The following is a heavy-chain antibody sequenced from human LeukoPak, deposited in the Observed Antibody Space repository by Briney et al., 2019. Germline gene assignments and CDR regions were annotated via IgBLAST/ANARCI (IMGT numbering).Heavy chain of an antibody. Sequence: GGSLRLSCAASGFTFSRTWMHWVRHAPGKGLVCVSRINSDGTSTVYADSVKGRFTISRDNAKNTVYLQMSGLRADDTAVYYCARDNYYSIDYWGQGTLVTVSS. CDR3: ARDNYYSIDY. CDR2: INSDGTST. CDR1: GFTFSRTW. V-gene: IGHV3-74*01. D-gene: IGHD1-26*01. J-gene: IGHJ4*02.